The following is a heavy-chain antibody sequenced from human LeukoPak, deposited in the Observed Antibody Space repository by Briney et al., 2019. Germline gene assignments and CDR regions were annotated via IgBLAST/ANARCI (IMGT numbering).Heavy chain of an antibody. D-gene: IGHD3-9*01. CDR3: AGRDGDILTGYYSDY. J-gene: IGHJ4*02. V-gene: IGHV1-69*13. Sequence: GASVKVSCKASGYTFTGYYMHWVRQAPGQGLEWMGGIIPIFGTANYAQKFQGRVTITADESTSTAYMELSSLRSEDTAVYYCAGRDGDILTGYYSDYWGQGTLVTVSS. CDR1: GYTFTGYY. CDR2: IIPIFGTA.